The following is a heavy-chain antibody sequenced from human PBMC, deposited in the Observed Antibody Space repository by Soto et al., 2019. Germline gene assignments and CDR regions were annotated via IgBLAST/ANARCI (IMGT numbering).Heavy chain of an antibody. CDR2: IYHSGST. D-gene: IGHD6-19*01. V-gene: IGHV4-30-2*01. CDR1: GGSISSGGYS. CDR3: ARDFVVGTFPTD. J-gene: IGHJ4*02. Sequence: TLSLTCAVSGGSISSGGYSWSWIRQPPGKGLEWIGYIYHSGSTYYNPSLKSRVTISVDRSKNQFSLKLSSVTAADTAVYYCARDFVVGTFPTDWGQGTLVTVSS.